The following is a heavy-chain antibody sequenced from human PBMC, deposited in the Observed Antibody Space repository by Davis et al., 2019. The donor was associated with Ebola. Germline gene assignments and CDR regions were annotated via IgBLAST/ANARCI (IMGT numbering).Heavy chain of an antibody. Sequence: SETLSLTCTVSGGSVSSGSYYWSWIRQPPEKGLEWVGYIYYSGSTNCNPSLKSRVTISVDTSKNQFSLKLSSVAAADTALYYCARSRDGYIHFDYWGQGILVTVSS. V-gene: IGHV4-61*01. CDR2: IYYSGST. CDR1: GGSVSSGSYY. J-gene: IGHJ4*02. CDR3: ARSRDGYIHFDY. D-gene: IGHD5-24*01.